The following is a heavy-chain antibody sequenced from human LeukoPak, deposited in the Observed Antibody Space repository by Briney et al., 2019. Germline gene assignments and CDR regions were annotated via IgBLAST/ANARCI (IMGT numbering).Heavy chain of an antibody. V-gene: IGHV3-21*01. CDR3: ARIAPTAMVF. CDR2: ISSSSSYI. J-gene: IGHJ4*02. D-gene: IGHD5-18*01. CDR1: GFTFSRYW. Sequence: GGPLRLSCVGSGFTFSRYWLNWVRQAPGKGLEWVSSISSSSSYIYYADSVKGRFTISRDNAKNSLYLQMNSLRAEDTAVYYCARIAPTAMVFWGQGTLVTVSS.